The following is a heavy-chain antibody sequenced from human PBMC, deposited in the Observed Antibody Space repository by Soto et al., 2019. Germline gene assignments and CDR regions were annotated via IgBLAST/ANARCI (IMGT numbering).Heavy chain of an antibody. CDR3: ARDFEGSYGYAPFEY. CDR2: IGTTGDT. V-gene: IGHV3-13*01. Sequence: GGSLRVSCAASGFTFSTYDMHWVRQATGKGLEWVSTIGTTGDTYYPVSVKGRFTISRENAKNSLYLQMDSLRAGDTAVYYCARDFEGSYGYAPFEYWGQGTLVTVSS. J-gene: IGHJ4*02. D-gene: IGHD5-18*01. CDR1: GFTFSTYD.